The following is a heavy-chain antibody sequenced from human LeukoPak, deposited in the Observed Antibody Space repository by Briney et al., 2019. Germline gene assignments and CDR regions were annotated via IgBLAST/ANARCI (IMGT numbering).Heavy chain of an antibody. Sequence: SETLSLTCIFSGGSISSGVYYWSWIRHHPGKGLEWIGYIYYSGSTYYNPSLKSRVTISVDTSKNQFSLKLSSVTAADTAVYYCVRFVHDFWSGYDYWGQGTLVTVSS. CDR1: GGSISSGVYY. CDR2: IYYSGST. D-gene: IGHD3-3*01. J-gene: IGHJ4*02. CDR3: VRFVHDFWSGYDY. V-gene: IGHV4-31*03.